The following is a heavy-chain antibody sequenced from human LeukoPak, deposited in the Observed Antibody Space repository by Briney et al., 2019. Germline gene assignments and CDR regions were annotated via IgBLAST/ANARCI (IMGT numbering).Heavy chain of an antibody. CDR3: ARDRGGGNVYFDS. J-gene: IGHJ4*02. Sequence: KPGGSLRLSCGASGFTFSDNYMSWVRQSPGKGLEWVSYISNSGTYINYADSVKGRFTISRDNAKKSLYLQMNSLRAEDTAVYFCARDRGGGNVYFDSWGQGTLVTVSS. CDR2: ISNSGTYI. D-gene: IGHD2-15*01. CDR1: GFTFSDNY. V-gene: IGHV3-11*06.